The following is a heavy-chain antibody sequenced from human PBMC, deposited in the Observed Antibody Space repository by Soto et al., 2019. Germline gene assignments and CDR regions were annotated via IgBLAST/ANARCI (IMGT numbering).Heavy chain of an antibody. Sequence: EVQLLESGGGLVQPGGSLRLSCAASGFTFSTHAMIWVRQAPGKGLNWVSTVDVGGGSTYYTDSVKGRFTVSRDNSKSRGYLQRNTLRAEDTALYFCARDSGPAGGGACDIWGQGTMVTVS. CDR1: GFTFSTHA. CDR2: VDVGGGST. CDR3: ARDSGPAGGGACDI. V-gene: IGHV3-23*01. J-gene: IGHJ3*02. D-gene: IGHD6-25*01.